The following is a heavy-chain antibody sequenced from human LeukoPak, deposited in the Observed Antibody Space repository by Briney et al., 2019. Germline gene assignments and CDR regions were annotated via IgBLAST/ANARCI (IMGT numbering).Heavy chain of an antibody. J-gene: IGHJ6*03. V-gene: IGHV3-74*01. CDR2: INPNGINT. CDR1: VFTFKNYW. D-gene: IGHD3-3*01. CDR3: ARGREAPIGVVIPLGYMDV. Sequence: HPGGSLRLSCAASVFTFKNYWMHWVRQPPGKGPVWVSRINPNGINTTYAGSVKGRVTISRDNARNTLYLQMNSLTAGDTAVYYCARGREAPIGVVIPLGYMDVWGKGTTVIVSS.